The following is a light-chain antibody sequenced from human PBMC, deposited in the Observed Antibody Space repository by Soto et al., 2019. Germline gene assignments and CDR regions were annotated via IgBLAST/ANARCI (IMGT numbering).Light chain of an antibody. CDR3: QPCDTSPLP. J-gene: IGKJ4*02. V-gene: IGKV3-20*01. CDR2: SAS. Sequence: EIVLTQSPGTLSLSPGERATLSCRASQSVNSRHLVWYQQKPGQSPRLLIYSASSRAIGISNRFSGSGSGTDFTITITRVEPEDFALYSSQPCDTSPLPVGGGTELEIK. CDR1: QSVNSRH.